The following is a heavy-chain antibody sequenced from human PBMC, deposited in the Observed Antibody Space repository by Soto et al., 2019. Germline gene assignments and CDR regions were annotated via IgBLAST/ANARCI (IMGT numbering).Heavy chain of an antibody. CDR1: GFTVSRNY. V-gene: IGHV3-66*01. CDR3: ARSAAVIVGYAFET. Sequence: EVQVMESGGDLVQPGGSLRLSCEAAGFTVSRNYMSWVRQAQGKGLECVSVVYTNGNTYSADSVKGRFTVSRDNSRNTLYLQMNSLRVEDTAVYFCARSAAVIVGYAFETWGPGTMVNVSS. CDR2: VYTNGNT. J-gene: IGHJ3*02. D-gene: IGHD3-22*01.